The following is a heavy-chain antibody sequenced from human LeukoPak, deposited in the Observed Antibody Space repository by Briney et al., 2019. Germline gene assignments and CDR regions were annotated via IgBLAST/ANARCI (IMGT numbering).Heavy chain of an antibody. Sequence: GGSLRLSCAASGFTFSTYAMSWVRQAPGKGLEWVSGFSGSGNNTYYADSVKGRFTISRDNSKNTLYLQMNSLRAEDTAVYYCAKVPYGSGSCYHSFDYWGQGTMVNVSS. J-gene: IGHJ4*02. CDR3: AKVPYGSGSCYHSFDY. CDR2: FSGSGNNT. CDR1: GFTFSTYA. V-gene: IGHV3-23*01. D-gene: IGHD3-10*01.